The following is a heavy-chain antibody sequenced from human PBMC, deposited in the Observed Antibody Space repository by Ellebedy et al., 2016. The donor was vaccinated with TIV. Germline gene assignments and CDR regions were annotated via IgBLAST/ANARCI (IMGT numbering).Heavy chain of an antibody. Sequence: GGSLRPSCAASGFTSRSYAIHWVRQAPGKGLECVAVVSYDGRNKYYADSVKGRFTISRDNSKNTLYLQMNSLRPEDTAVYYCARDAVQFYYYGMDVWGQGTTVTVSS. CDR1: GFTSRSYA. CDR3: ARDAVQFYYYGMDV. CDR2: VSYDGRNK. J-gene: IGHJ6*02. V-gene: IGHV3-30*04.